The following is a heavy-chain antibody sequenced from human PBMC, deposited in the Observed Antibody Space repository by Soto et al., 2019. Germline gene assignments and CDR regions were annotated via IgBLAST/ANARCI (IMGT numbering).Heavy chain of an antibody. J-gene: IGHJ6*03. D-gene: IGHD1-7*01. V-gene: IGHV3-23*01. CDR3: AKGMAGTTFHYYYMDV. CDR1: GFTFSSYA. Sequence: GGSLRLSCAASGFTFSSYAMSWVRQAPGKGLEWVSAISGSGGSTYYADSVKGRFTISRDNSKNTLYLQMNSLRAEDTAVYYCAKGMAGTTFHYYYMDVWGKGTSVTVSS. CDR2: ISGSGGST.